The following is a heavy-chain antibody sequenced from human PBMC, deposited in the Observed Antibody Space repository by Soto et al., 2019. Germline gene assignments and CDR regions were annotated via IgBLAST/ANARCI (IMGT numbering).Heavy chain of an antibody. V-gene: IGHV4-59*01. CDR2: IYHSGTT. CDR3: ARGSGWYHY. Sequence: QVQLQESGPGLVKASETLSLTCTVSGGSMSGYYWTWIRQPPGKGLEWIGYIYHSGTTNYNPSLKGRVAMSVDASKNQFSLKVNSATAADTAVYYCARGSGWYHYWGRGILVTVAS. J-gene: IGHJ4*02. CDR1: GGSMSGYY. D-gene: IGHD6-19*01.